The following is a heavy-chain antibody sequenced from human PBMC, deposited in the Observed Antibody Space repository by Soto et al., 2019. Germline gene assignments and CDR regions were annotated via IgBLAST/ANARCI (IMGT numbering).Heavy chain of an antibody. V-gene: IGHV3-21*01. Sequence: GGSLRLSCAASGFTFSSYSMNWVRQAPGKGLEWVSSISSSSSYIYYADSVKGRFTISRDNAKNSLYLQMNSLRAEGTAVYYCARDVAPGVFDYWGQGTLVTVSS. J-gene: IGHJ4*02. CDR1: GFTFSSYS. CDR3: ARDVAPGVFDY. D-gene: IGHD2-21*01. CDR2: ISSSSSYI.